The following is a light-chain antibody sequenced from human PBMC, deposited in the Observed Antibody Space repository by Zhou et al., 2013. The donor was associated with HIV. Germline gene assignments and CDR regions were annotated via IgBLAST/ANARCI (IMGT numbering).Light chain of an antibody. CDR3: QQGDSFPLT. CDR1: QGISSY. V-gene: IGKV1-12*01. J-gene: IGKJ4*01. CDR2: AAS. Sequence: DIQLTQSPSFLSASVGDRVTITCRASQGISSYLAWYQQKPGRAPKLLIYAASSLESGVPSRFSGSGSGTDFTLTISSLQPEDSATYYCQQGDSFPLTFGGGTKLEIK.